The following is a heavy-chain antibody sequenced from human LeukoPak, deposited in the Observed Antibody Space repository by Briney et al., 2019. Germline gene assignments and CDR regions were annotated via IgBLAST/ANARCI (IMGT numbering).Heavy chain of an antibody. CDR2: IYHSGST. Sequence: SGTLSLTCAVSGGSTSSSNWWSWVRQPPGKGLEWIGEIYHSGSTNYNPSLKSRVTISVDKSKNQFSLKLSSVTAADTAVYYCARVGAMVRGVIFWEFDYWGQGTLVTVSS. J-gene: IGHJ4*02. CDR1: GGSTSSSNW. CDR3: ARVGAMVRGVIFWEFDY. V-gene: IGHV4-4*02. D-gene: IGHD3-10*01.